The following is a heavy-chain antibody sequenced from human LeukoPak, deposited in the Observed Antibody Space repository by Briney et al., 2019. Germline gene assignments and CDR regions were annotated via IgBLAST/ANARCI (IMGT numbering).Heavy chain of an antibody. CDR1: GGSISGYH. CDR3: ARSPLAVAGTTFDY. D-gene: IGHD6-19*01. CDR2: IYYSGST. J-gene: IGHJ4*02. Sequence: SETLSLTCSVSGGSISGYHWNWIRQPPGKGLEWIGYIYYSGSTNYNPSLKSRVTISVDTSKNQFSLKLSSVTAADTAVYYCARSPLAVAGTTFDYWGQGTLVTVSS. V-gene: IGHV4-59*08.